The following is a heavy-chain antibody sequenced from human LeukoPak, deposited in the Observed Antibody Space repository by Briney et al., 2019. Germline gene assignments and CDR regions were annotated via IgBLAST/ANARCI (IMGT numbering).Heavy chain of an antibody. CDR3: ARDSSDILTGYYHF. Sequence: ASVKVSCKTSGYTFNYYYLHWVRQAPGQGLEWMGWINPNSGRTNYAPKFQGRATLTTDTSISTAYMELSSLISGDTALYYCARDSSDILTGYYHFWGQGTLVTVSS. J-gene: IGHJ4*02. CDR2: INPNSGRT. V-gene: IGHV1-2*02. D-gene: IGHD3-9*01. CDR1: GYTFNYYY.